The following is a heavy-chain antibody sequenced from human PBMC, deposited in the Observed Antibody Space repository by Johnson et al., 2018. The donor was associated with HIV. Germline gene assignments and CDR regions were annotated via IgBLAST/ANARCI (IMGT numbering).Heavy chain of an antibody. D-gene: IGHD1-14*01. V-gene: IGHV3-53*01. CDR3: ARDDRPDGFDI. CDR1: GFTVSSNY. Sequence: VQLVESGGGLIQPGGSLRLSCAASGFTVSSNYMSWVRQAPGKGLEWVSVISGSGGSTYYADSVKGRLPISRDRSKNTVSLQMNSLRVEDTAVYYCARDDRPDGFDIWGQGTLVTVSS. CDR2: ISGSGGST. J-gene: IGHJ3*02.